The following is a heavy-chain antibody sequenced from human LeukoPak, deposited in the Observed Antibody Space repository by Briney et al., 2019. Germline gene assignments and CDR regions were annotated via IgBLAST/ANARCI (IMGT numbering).Heavy chain of an antibody. J-gene: IGHJ3*02. CDR2: IYHSGST. Sequence: SSETLSLTCAVSGGSISSGGYSWSWIRQPPGKGLEWIGYIYHSGSTYYNPSLKSRVTISVDRSKNQFSLKLSSVTAADTAVYYCARAGTLYYAFDIWAKGQWSPSLQ. CDR3: ARAGTLYYAFDI. V-gene: IGHV4-30-2*01. CDR1: GGSISSGGYS. D-gene: IGHD1-1*01.